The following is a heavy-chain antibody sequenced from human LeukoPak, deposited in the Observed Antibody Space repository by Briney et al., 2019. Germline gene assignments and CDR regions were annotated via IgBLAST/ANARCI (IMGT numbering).Heavy chain of an antibody. J-gene: IGHJ4*02. V-gene: IGHV4-4*07. Sequence: PSETLSLTCTVSGGSMSGYYWSWIRQPAGKGLEWIGRIYSGGNTNYNPSLRSRITMSVDTSKNHFSLKLSSVTAADTAVYYCARGLADYWGQGTLVTVSS. CDR2: IYSGGNT. CDR3: ARGLADY. CDR1: GGSMSGYY.